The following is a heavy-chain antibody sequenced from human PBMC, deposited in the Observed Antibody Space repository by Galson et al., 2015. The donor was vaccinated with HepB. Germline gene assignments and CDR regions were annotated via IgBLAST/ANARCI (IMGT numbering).Heavy chain of an antibody. J-gene: IGHJ3*02. V-gene: IGHV3-33*01. CDR3: ARSPSSSWGDGFDI. CDR2: IWFDGSNK. Sequence: SLRLSCAASGFTFSTYGMHWVRQAPGKGLEWVAVIWFDGSNKDCLDSVRGRLTISRDNSKNMLFLEMNSLRDEDTATYYCARSPSSSWGDGFDIWGQGTMVTVSS. CDR1: GFTFSTYG. D-gene: IGHD6-13*01.